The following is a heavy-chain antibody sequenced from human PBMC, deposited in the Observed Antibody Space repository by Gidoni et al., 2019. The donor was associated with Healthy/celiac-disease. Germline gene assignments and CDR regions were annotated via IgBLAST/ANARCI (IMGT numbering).Heavy chain of an antibody. Sequence: QVQLVQSGAEVKKPGSSVQVSGKASGVTFGSYAISWVRQAPGQGREWMGWIIPIFGTANYAQKFQGRVTITADESTSTAYMELSSLRSEDTAVYYCARGDDIARSSGGRFDYWGQGTLVTVSS. CDR2: IIPIFGTA. J-gene: IGHJ4*02. CDR3: ARGDDIARSSGGRFDY. CDR1: GVTFGSYA. V-gene: IGHV1-69*01. D-gene: IGHD6-13*01.